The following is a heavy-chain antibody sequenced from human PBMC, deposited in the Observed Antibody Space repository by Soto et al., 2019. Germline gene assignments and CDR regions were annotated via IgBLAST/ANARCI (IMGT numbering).Heavy chain of an antibody. CDR2: IYHSGAS. CDR1: GDSITSRNW. D-gene: IGHD1-1*01. CDR3: VRDLGTGTDY. J-gene: IGHJ4*02. Sequence: QVQLQESGPGLVKTSGTLSLTCAVSGDSITSRNWWSWVRQAPGKGLEWIGEIYHSGASTYNPSLKSRTTMSVDTSNNHFSLKLTSVTAADTAVYFCVRDLGTGTDYWGRGTLVTVAS. V-gene: IGHV4-4*02.